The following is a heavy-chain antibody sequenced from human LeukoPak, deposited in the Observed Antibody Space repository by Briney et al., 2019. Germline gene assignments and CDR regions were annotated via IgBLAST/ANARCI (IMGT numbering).Heavy chain of an antibody. J-gene: IGHJ4*02. D-gene: IGHD6-19*01. CDR2: INSGGSA. CDR1: GIIVSSNY. CDR3: TRLASDTNGWYHFDY. Sequence: GGSLSLLCAASGIIVSSNYMVWVRQAPGEGLEWVSSINSGGSANYADSVKGRFTISRDNSKNTLYLHMNSLRAEDTAVYFCTRLASDTNGWYHFDYWGQGTLVTVSS. V-gene: IGHV3-53*01.